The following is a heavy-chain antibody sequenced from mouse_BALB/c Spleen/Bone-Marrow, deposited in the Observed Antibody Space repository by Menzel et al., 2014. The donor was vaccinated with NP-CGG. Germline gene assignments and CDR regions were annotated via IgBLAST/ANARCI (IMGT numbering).Heavy chain of an antibody. D-gene: IGHD3-3*01. J-gene: IGHJ4*01. CDR2: ISSGSSTI. CDR3: ARAGMDY. Sequence: DVMLVESGGGLVQPGGSRKLSCAASGFTFSSFGMHWVRQAPEKGLEWVAYISSGSSTIYYADTVKGRLTISRDNPKNTLFLQMTSLRSEDTAMYYCARAGMDYWGQGTSVTVSS. V-gene: IGHV5-17*02. CDR1: GFTFSSFG.